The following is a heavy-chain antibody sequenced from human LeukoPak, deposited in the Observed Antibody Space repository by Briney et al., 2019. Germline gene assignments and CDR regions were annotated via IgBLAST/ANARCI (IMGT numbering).Heavy chain of an antibody. CDR3: ARGRSGSLDY. D-gene: IGHD1-26*01. J-gene: IGHJ4*02. CDR2: IYYSGST. CDR1: GGSISSSSYY. Sequence: SETLSLTCTVSGGSISSSSYYWGWIRQPPGKGLEWIGSIYYSGSTYYNPSLKSRVTISVDTSKNQFSLKLSSVTAADTAVYYCARGRSGSLDYWGQGTLVTVPS. V-gene: IGHV4-39*01.